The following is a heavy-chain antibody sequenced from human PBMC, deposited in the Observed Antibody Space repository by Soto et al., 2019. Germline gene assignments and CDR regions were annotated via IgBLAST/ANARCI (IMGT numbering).Heavy chain of an antibody. D-gene: IGHD3-16*01. CDR1: GGSISSYY. CDR3: ARVGPTPYYYYYYMDV. CDR2: IYYSGST. Sequence: PSETLSLTCTVSGGSISSYYWSWIRQPPGKGLEWIGYIYYSGSTNYNPSLKSRVTISVDTSKNQFTLKLSSVTAADTAVYYCARVGPTPYYYYYYMDVWGKGTTVTVSS. V-gene: IGHV4-59*01. J-gene: IGHJ6*03.